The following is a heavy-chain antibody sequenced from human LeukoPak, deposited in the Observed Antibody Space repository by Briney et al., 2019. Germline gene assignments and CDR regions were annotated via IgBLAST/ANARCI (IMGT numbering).Heavy chain of an antibody. V-gene: IGHV4-59*01. D-gene: IGHD3-22*01. Sequence: SETLSLTGTVSGGSISSYYWSWIRQPPGKGLEWIGYIYYSGSTNYNPSLKSRVTISVDTSKNQFSLKLSSVTAADTAVYYCARVSLDDSSGYYFWYFDLWGRGTLVTVSS. CDR3: ARVSLDDSSGYYFWYFDL. J-gene: IGHJ2*01. CDR1: GGSISSYY. CDR2: IYYSGST.